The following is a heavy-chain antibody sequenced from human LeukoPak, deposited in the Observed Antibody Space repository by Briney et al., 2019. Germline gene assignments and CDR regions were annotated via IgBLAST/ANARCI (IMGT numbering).Heavy chain of an antibody. CDR1: GFTFSSYE. Sequence: PGGSLRLSCAASGFTFSSYEMNWVRQAPGKGLEWVSYTSGSGSTVYYADPVKGRFTISRDNAKNSLYLQMNSLRAEDTAVYYCARGGFNYDSYHFDYWGQGTLVTASS. V-gene: IGHV3-48*03. CDR3: ARGGFNYDSYHFDY. D-gene: IGHD5-18*01. CDR2: TSGSGSTV. J-gene: IGHJ4*02.